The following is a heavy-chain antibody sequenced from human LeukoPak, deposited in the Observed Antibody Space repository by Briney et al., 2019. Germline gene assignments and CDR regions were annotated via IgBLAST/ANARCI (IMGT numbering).Heavy chain of an antibody. Sequence: ASVKVSCKASGGTFSSYAISWVRQAPGQGLEWMGGIIPIFGTANYAQKFQGRVTITADKSTSTAYMELSSLRSEDTAVYYCAREVKRIAVAGTGWFDPWGQGTLVTVSP. CDR2: IIPIFGTA. CDR1: GGTFSSYA. D-gene: IGHD6-19*01. V-gene: IGHV1-69*06. CDR3: AREVKRIAVAGTGWFDP. J-gene: IGHJ5*02.